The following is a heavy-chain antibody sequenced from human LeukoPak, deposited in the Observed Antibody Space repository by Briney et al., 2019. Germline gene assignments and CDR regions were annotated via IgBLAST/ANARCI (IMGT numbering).Heavy chain of an antibody. D-gene: IGHD4/OR15-4a*01. CDR2: ISGYNGNT. J-gene: IGHJ4*02. CDR3: ARDVDSTMVLFDY. V-gene: IGHV1-18*01. CDR1: GFTFSSYG. Sequence: GGSLRLSCAASGFTFSSYGISWVRQAPGQGLEWMGWISGYNGNTKYAQKVQDRVTMTTDTSTSTAYMELRSLRSDDTAVYYCARDVDSTMVLFDYWGQGTLVTVSS.